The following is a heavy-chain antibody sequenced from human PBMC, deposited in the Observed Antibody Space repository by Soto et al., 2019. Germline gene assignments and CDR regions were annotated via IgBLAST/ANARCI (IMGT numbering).Heavy chain of an antibody. CDR1: GFTFNTYG. V-gene: IGHV3-30*18. D-gene: IGHD5-18*01. Sequence: QVQLVESGGAVVQPGKSLRLSCAASGFTFNTYGMYWVRQAPGKGLEWVAAISYDGSNNYHAYSVKGRFTISRDNSKNTLYLQMNSLRVEDTAVYYCAKDIVRYTYGACDYWGQGALVTVSS. J-gene: IGHJ4*02. CDR2: ISYDGSNN. CDR3: AKDIVRYTYGACDY.